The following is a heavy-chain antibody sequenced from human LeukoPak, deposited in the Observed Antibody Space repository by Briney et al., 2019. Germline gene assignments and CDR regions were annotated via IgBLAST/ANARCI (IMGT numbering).Heavy chain of an antibody. V-gene: IGHV3-23*01. D-gene: IGHD4-23*01. CDR3: AKINPPPLYGGNPLPLMEGAFDI. CDR1: GFTFSSYA. CDR2: ISGSGGST. Sequence: PGGSLRLSCAASGFTFSSYAMSWVRQAPGKGLEWVSAISGSGGSTYYADSVKGRFTISRDNSKNTLYLQMNSLRAEDTAVYYCAKINPPPLYGGNPLPLMEGAFDIWGQGTMVTVSS. J-gene: IGHJ3*02.